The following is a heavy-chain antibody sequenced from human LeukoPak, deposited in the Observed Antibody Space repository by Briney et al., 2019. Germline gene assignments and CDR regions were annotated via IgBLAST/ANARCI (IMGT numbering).Heavy chain of an antibody. CDR2: INHSGST. J-gene: IGHJ4*02. Sequence: SETLSLTCAVYGGSFSGYYWSWIRQPPGKGLEWIGEINHSGSTSYNPSLKSRVTISVDTSKNQFSLKLSSVTAADTAVYYCARERRGMGFGELLSGGGGSFDYWGQGTLVTVSS. CDR3: ARERRGMGFGELLSGGGGSFDY. D-gene: IGHD3-10*01. V-gene: IGHV4-34*01. CDR1: GGSFSGYY.